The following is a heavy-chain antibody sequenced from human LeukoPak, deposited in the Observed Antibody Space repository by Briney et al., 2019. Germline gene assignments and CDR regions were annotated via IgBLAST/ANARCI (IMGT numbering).Heavy chain of an antibody. CDR1: GFTFNSYA. D-gene: IGHD3-22*01. CDR3: ARESRESKLANYFYDSSGFSNIDY. V-gene: IGHV3-23*01. Sequence: GGSLRLSCAASGFTFNSYAMSWVRQAPGKGLEWVSTINVSGDNTYYAGSVKGRFTISRDNSKSTLYLHVSSLTAEDTAVYYCARESRESKLANYFYDSSGFSNIDYWGQGTLVTVSS. CDR2: INVSGDNT. J-gene: IGHJ4*02.